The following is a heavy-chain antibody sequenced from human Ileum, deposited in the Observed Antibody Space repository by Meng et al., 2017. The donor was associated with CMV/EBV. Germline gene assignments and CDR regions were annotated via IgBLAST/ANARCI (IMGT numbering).Heavy chain of an antibody. J-gene: IGHJ6*02. D-gene: IGHD4-11*01. Sequence: AVKVTCKTAGGTISSFAISWVRQAPGKGLEGMGVIVPIVSISNYAQEFQGRVTITADQSTSTAYMELSGLRSEDTAIYYCARDVHDYSNQGSSYYGLDVWGQGTTVTVSS. CDR1: GGTISSFA. CDR2: IVPIVSIS. CDR3: ARDVHDYSNQGSSYYGLDV. V-gene: IGHV1-69*10.